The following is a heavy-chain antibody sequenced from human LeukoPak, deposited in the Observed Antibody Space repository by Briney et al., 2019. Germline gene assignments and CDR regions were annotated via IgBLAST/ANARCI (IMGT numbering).Heavy chain of an antibody. Sequence: GGSLRLSCAASGFTFSRFSMNWVRQFAGKGLEWISYINSNGNIGYADSVKGRFTISRDDAKNSLFLQMNSLRAEDTAVYYCARETDARYYYDSSGYPYYFDYWGQGTLVTVSS. D-gene: IGHD3-22*01. V-gene: IGHV3-48*01. CDR3: ARETDARYYYDSSGYPYYFDY. CDR2: INSNGNI. CDR1: GFTFSRFS. J-gene: IGHJ4*02.